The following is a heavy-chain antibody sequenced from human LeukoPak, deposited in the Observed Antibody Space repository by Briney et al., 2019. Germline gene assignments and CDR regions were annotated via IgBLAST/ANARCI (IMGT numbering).Heavy chain of an antibody. CDR1: GFTVSSNY. D-gene: IGHD3-3*01. CDR2: ITANGDAT. V-gene: IGHV3-23*01. Sequence: PGGSLRLSCAASGFTVSSNYMSWVRQAPGKGLQWVSSITANGDATYYADSVKGRFTISRDNSKNTLYLQMSSLRAEDTAVYYCATFGVIVRNDYFDYWGQGVLVAVSS. J-gene: IGHJ4*02. CDR3: ATFGVIVRNDYFDY.